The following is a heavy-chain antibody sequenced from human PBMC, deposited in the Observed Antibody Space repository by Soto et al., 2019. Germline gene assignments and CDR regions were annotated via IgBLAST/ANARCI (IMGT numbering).Heavy chain of an antibody. J-gene: IGHJ5*02. D-gene: IGHD1-20*01. Sequence: ASVKVSCKASGYTFTSYYMHWVRQAPGQGLEWMGIINPSGGSTSYAQKFQGRVTMTRDTSTSTVYMELSSLRSEDTAVYYCARDRNNWNDVSGFGFDPWGQGTLVTSPQ. CDR1: GYTFTSYY. CDR2: INPSGGST. CDR3: ARDRNNWNDVSGFGFDP. V-gene: IGHV1-46*01.